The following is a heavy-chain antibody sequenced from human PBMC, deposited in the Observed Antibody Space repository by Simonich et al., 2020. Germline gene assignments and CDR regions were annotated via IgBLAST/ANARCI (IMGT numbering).Heavy chain of an antibody. CDR1: GYSISSGYY. V-gene: IGHV4-38-2*01. D-gene: IGHD6-13*01. CDR3: ARVGYSNYYYYGMDV. CDR2: IYHSENT. J-gene: IGHJ6*02. Sequence: QVQLQESGPGLVKPSETLSLTCAVSGYSISSGYYWGWIRQPPGKGLEWIGSIYHSENTYNNPALKSRVTKSVDTSKNQVSRKLSSVTAADKAVYYCARVGYSNYYYYGMDVWGQGTTVTVSS.